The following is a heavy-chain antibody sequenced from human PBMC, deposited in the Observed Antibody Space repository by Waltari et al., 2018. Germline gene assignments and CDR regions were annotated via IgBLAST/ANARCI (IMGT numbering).Heavy chain of an antibody. CDR2: ISHSAKT. CDR3: VRDLGGSGNSWFDA. CDR1: SYSIRRGYF. J-gene: IGHJ5*02. D-gene: IGHD3-10*01. V-gene: IGHV4-38-2*02. Sequence: QVQLQESGPGLARPPESLSRHCDASSYSIRRGYFRGCIRQPPGKGLQCIGSISHSAKTYYNPSLKSRVSMSVDTSKNLFALKVTSVTAADTATYYCVRDLGGSGNSWFDAWGQGTLVIVSS.